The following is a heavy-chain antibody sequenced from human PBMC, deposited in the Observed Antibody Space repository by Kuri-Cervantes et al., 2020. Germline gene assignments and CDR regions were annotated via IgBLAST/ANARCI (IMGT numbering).Heavy chain of an antibody. D-gene: IGHD4/OR15-4a*01. J-gene: IGHJ4*02. Sequence: GESLKISCAASGFTVSSNPMYWVRQAPGKGLEWVSIIYASGSTYYADPVKGRFSIPRDNSQDTLFLQMNSLRAEDTAVYYCARGAKPIDYWGQGTLVTVSS. V-gene: IGHV3-53*01. CDR2: IYASGST. CDR3: ARGAKPIDY. CDR1: GFTVSSNP.